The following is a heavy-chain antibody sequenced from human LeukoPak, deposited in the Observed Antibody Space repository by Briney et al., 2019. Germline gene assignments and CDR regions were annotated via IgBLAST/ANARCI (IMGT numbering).Heavy chain of an antibody. CDR3: ARDYYSSSWYEQGLHYFDP. D-gene: IGHD6-13*01. J-gene: IGHJ5*02. CDR2: IYSGGST. Sequence: GGSLRLSCAASGFTVSSNYMSWVRQAPGKGLEWVSVIYSGGSTYYADSVKGRFTISRDNSKNTLYLQMNSLRAEDTAVYYCARDYYSSSWYEQGLHYFDPWGQGTLVTVSS. CDR1: GFTVSSNY. V-gene: IGHV3-66*01.